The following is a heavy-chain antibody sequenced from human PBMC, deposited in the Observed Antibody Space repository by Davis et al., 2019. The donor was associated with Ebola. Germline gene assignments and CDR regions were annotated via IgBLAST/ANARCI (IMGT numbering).Heavy chain of an antibody. CDR2: IYYSGST. J-gene: IGHJ4*02. CDR3: ARVEHCSSISCYPGSY. CDR1: GGSISSSSYY. V-gene: IGHV4-39*07. Sequence: SETLSLTCTVSGGSISSSSYYWGWIRQPPGKGLEWIGSIYYSGSTYYNPSLKSRVTISVDTSKNQFSLKLSSVTAADTAVYYCARVEHCSSISCYPGSYWGQGILVTVSS. D-gene: IGHD2-2*01.